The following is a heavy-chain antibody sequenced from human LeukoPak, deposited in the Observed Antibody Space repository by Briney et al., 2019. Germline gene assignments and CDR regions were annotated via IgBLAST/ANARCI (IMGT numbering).Heavy chain of an antibody. CDR2: IYYSGST. V-gene: IGHV4-39*07. D-gene: IGHD6-13*01. CDR1: GGSISSSSYY. CDR3: AGYSNSWLGWFDP. J-gene: IGHJ5*02. Sequence: SETLSLTCTVSGGSISSSSYYWGWIRQPPGKGLEWIGSIYYSGSTYYNPSLKSRVTISVDTSKNQFSLKLSSVTAADTAVYYCAGYSNSWLGWFDPWGQGTLVTVSS.